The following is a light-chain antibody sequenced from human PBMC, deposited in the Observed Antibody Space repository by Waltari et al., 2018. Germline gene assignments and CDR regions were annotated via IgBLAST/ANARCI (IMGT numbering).Light chain of an antibody. V-gene: IGKV1-5*03. CDR1: QSISSW. J-gene: IGKJ4*01. CDR3: QQYNSYSLT. CDR2: KAS. Sequence: DIQMTQSTSTLSAYVGDSDTITCRASQSISSWLAWYQEKPGKAPKLLIYKASSLESGVPSRFSGSGSGTEFTLTISSLQPDDFATYYCQQYNSYSLTFGGGTKVEIK.